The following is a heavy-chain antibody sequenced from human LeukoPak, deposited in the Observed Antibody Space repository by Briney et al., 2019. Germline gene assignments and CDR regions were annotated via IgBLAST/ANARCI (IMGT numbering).Heavy chain of an antibody. D-gene: IGHD4-11*01. CDR3: ARGSVTLDD. CDR1: GYTFTRYG. Sequence: GASVKVSCKASGYTFTRYGISWVRQAPGQGLEWMGWISTYSGNTNYAQKLQGRVTMTTDTSTSTAYMELRSLRSEDTALYYCARGSVTLDDWGQGTLVTVSS. J-gene: IGHJ4*02. V-gene: IGHV1-18*01. CDR2: ISTYSGNT.